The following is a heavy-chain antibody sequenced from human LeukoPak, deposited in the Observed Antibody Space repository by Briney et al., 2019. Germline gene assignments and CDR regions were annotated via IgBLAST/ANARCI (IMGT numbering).Heavy chain of an antibody. CDR1: GYTFTSYA. Sequence: ASVKVSCKASGYTFTSYAMHWVRQAPGQRLEWMGWINAGNGNTEYSQKFQGRVTITRDTSASTAYMELSSLRSEDTAVYYCARGRNYYDSSGYYDYWGQGTLVTVSS. CDR3: ARGRNYYDSSGYYDY. V-gene: IGHV1-3*01. J-gene: IGHJ4*02. D-gene: IGHD3-22*01. CDR2: INAGNGNT.